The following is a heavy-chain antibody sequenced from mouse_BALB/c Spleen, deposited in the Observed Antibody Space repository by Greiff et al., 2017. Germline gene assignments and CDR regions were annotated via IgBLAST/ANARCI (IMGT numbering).Heavy chain of an antibody. D-gene: IGHD4-1*01. CDR3: AKLTGDWYFDV. J-gene: IGHJ1*01. Sequence: QVQLQQSAAELARPGDSVKMSCKASGYTFTSYTMHWVKQRPGQGLEWIGYINPSSGYTNYNQKFKDKATLTADKSSSTAYMQLSSLTSEDSAVYYCAKLTGDWYFDVWGAGTTVTVSS. CDR1: GYTFTSYT. CDR2: INPSSGYT. V-gene: IGHV1-4*01.